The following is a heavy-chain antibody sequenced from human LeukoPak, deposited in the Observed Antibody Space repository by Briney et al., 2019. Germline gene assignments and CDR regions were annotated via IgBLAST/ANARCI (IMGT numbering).Heavy chain of an antibody. CDR2: IKQDESEK. D-gene: IGHD1-26*01. J-gene: IGHJ4*02. V-gene: IGHV3-7*01. CDR1: GFTFSQYW. Sequence: GGSLRLSCAASGFTFSQYWMSWGRQAPGKGLEWVTNIKQDESEKYYVDSVKGRFTVSRDNAKNLLYLQMNSLRAEDTAVYYCARVGDGATLEYWGQGTLVTVSS. CDR3: ARVGDGATLEY.